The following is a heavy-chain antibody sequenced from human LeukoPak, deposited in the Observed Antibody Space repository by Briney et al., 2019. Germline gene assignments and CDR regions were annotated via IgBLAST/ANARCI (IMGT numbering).Heavy chain of an antibody. CDR1: GFTVSSNY. J-gene: IGHJ6*02. D-gene: IGHD2-8*01. Sequence: GGSLRLSCTASGFTVSSNYMSWVRQAPGKGLEWVSVIRSDGSTNHADSVKGRFTISRDNSKNTSYLQMNNLRAEDTAMYYCASVHYYGMEVWGQGTTVTVSS. CDR3: ASVHYYGMEV. V-gene: IGHV3-53*01. CDR2: IRSDGST.